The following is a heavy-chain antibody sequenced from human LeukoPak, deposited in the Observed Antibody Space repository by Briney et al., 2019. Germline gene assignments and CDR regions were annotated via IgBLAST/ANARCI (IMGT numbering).Heavy chain of an antibody. CDR3: ARSRKAGKAVAPYYFDY. J-gene: IGHJ4*02. CDR2: IIPIFGTA. Sequence: ASVKVSCKASGGTFSSYAISWVRQAPGQGLEWMGRIIPIFGTANYAQEFQGRVTITTDESTSTAYMELSSLRSEDTAVYYCARSRKAGKAVAPYYFDYWGQGTLVTVSS. V-gene: IGHV1-69*05. CDR1: GGTFSSYA. D-gene: IGHD6-19*01.